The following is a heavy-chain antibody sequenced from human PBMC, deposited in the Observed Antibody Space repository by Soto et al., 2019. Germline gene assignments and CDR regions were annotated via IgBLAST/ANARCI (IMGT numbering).Heavy chain of an antibody. D-gene: IGHD3-22*01. CDR3: ARGGIRSYYDSTGYYGL. J-gene: IGHJ4*02. V-gene: IGHV1-69*01. CDR2: IIPMFGTT. Sequence: QVQLVQSGAEVRKPGSSVKVSCQASGGTLNNYAFTWVRQAHGQGLEWMGGIIPMFGTTNYAQKFQGRLTITADESTSTAYMDLTSLRSEDTAVYYCARGGIRSYYDSTGYYGLWGQGTLVTVSS. CDR1: GGTLNNYA.